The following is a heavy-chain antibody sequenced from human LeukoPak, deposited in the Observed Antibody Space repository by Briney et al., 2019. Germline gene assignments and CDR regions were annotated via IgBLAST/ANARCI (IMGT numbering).Heavy chain of an antibody. CDR1: GYTFTGYY. CDR2: INTNTGNP. CDR3: ARDGYSSTVEFDY. D-gene: IGHD5-12*01. V-gene: IGHV7-4-1*02. J-gene: IGHJ4*02. Sequence: ASVKVSCKASGYTFTGYYIHWVRQAPGQGLEWMGWINTNTGNPTYAQGFTGRFVFSLDTSVSTAYLQISSLKAEDTAVYYCARDGYSSTVEFDYWGQGTLVTVSS.